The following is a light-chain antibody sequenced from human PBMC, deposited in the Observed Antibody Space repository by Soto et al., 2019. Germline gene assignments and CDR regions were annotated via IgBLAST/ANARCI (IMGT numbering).Light chain of an antibody. J-gene: IGLJ3*02. Sequence: QSALTQPASVSGSPGQSITISCTGTSSDVGGYNYVSWYQQHPGKAPKLMIYDVSNRPSGVSNRFSGSKSGNTASLTISGLQAEDEADYYCSSPEVFGGGTQLTVL. CDR3: SSPEV. CDR1: SSDVGGYNY. CDR2: DVS. V-gene: IGLV2-14*01.